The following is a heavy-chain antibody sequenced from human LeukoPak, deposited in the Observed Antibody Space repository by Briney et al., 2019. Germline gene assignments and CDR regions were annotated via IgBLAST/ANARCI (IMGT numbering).Heavy chain of an antibody. CDR2: IYYSGST. V-gene: IGHV4-59*01. CDR3: ARGPSGSGDAFDI. CDR1: GGSISSYY. D-gene: IGHD1-14*01. J-gene: IGHJ3*02. Sequence: KPSETLSLTCTVSGGSISSYYWSWIRQPPGKGLEWIGYIYYSGSTNYNPSLKSRVTISVDTSKNQFSLELSSVTAADTAVYYCARGPSGSGDAFDIWGQGTMVTVSS.